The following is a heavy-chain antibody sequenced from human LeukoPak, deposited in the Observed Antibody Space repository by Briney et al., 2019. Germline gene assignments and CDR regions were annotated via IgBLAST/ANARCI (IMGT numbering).Heavy chain of an antibody. CDR2: ITSSSRYT. CDR1: VFTFSTYN. V-gene: IGHV3-21*06. Sequence: GGSLRLSCAASVFTFSTYNMNWVRQAPGKGLEWVSSITSSSRYTFYADSVKGRFTISRDNAKNSLYLQMNSLRAGDTAVYYCARIGYSSSCTDYWGQGTLVTVSS. J-gene: IGHJ4*02. CDR3: ARIGYSSSCTDY. D-gene: IGHD2-2*01.